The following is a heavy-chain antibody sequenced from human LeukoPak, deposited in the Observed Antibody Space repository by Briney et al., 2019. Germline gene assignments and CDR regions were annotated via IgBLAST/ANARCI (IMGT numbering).Heavy chain of an antibody. D-gene: IGHD3-10*01. CDR2: ISWNGGSI. J-gene: IGHJ3*02. CDR1: GFTFDDYA. Sequence: PGGSLRLSCAASGFTFDDYAMHWVRQAPGKGLEWVSGISWNGGSIGYADSVKGRFTISRDNAKNSLYLQMSSLRVEDTAFYYCAKDSYGGSGSYYLYSFDMWGQGTMVTVSS. V-gene: IGHV3-9*01. CDR3: AKDSYGGSGSYYLYSFDM.